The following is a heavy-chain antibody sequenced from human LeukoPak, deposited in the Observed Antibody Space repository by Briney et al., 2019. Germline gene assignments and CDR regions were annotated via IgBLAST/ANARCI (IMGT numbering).Heavy chain of an antibody. CDR1: GFTFSSYS. Sequence: GGSLRLSCAASGFTFSSYSMNWVRQAPGKGLEWVSSISSSSSYIYYADSVKGRFTISRDNAKNSLYLQMNSLRAEDTAVYYCARSPRNSEGMDVWGQGTTVTVSS. D-gene: IGHD4-23*01. J-gene: IGHJ6*02. CDR2: ISSSSSYI. V-gene: IGHV3-21*01. CDR3: ARSPRNSEGMDV.